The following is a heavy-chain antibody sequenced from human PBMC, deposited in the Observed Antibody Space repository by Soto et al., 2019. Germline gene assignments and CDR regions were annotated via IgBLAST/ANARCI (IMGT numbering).Heavy chain of an antibody. CDR3: AKDPALVRFLEWTARDYLDY. D-gene: IGHD3-3*01. CDR2: ISANGGNT. CDR1: VFTFSTYV. V-gene: IGHV3-23*01. Sequence: GSLRLSGPDSVFTFSTYVMTWVRQAPGKGLEWVSSISANGGNTYYADSVKGRFTISRENSKNILYLQMNNLRAEDTALYYCAKDPALVRFLEWTARDYLDYWGQGTPVTVS. J-gene: IGHJ4*02.